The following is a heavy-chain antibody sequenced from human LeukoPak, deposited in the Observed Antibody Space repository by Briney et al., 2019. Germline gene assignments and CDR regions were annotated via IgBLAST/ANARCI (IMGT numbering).Heavy chain of an antibody. V-gene: IGHV3-11*01. CDR3: ARLYCSTTSCYTDGAFDI. Sequence: PGGSLRLSCAASGFTFSDYYMSWIRQAPGKGLEWVSYISSSGSTIYYADSVKGRFTISRDNAKNSLYLQMNSLRAEDTAVYYCARLYCSTTSCYTDGAFDIWGQGTMVTVSS. J-gene: IGHJ3*02. CDR2: ISSSGSTI. CDR1: GFTFSDYY. D-gene: IGHD2-2*02.